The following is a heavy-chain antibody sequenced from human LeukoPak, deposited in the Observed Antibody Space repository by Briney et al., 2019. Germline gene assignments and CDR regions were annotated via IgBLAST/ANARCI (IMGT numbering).Heavy chain of an antibody. CDR3: ARGYSSSSEPFDY. CDR1: GFTFSSYE. V-gene: IGHV4-59*01. J-gene: IGHJ4*02. CDR2: IYYSGST. D-gene: IGHD6-6*01. Sequence: GSLRLSCAASGFTFSSYEMNWVRQPQGKGLEWIGYIYYSGSTNYNPSLKSRVTISVDTSKNQFSLKLSSVTAADTAVYYCARGYSSSSEPFDYWGQGTLVTVSS.